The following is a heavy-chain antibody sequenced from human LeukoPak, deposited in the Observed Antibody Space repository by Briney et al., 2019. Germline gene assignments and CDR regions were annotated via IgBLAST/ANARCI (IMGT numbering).Heavy chain of an antibody. V-gene: IGHV4-34*01. Sequence: KPSETLSLTCAVYGGSFSGYYWSWIRQPPGKGLEWIGEINHSGSTNYNPSLKSRVTISVDTSKNQFSLKLSSVTAADTAVYYCARTQARDQYDFWSGYYVPKVYYFDYWGQGTLVTVSS. CDR1: GGSFSGYY. D-gene: IGHD3-3*01. CDR3: ARTQARDQYDFWSGYYVPKVYYFDY. J-gene: IGHJ4*02. CDR2: INHSGST.